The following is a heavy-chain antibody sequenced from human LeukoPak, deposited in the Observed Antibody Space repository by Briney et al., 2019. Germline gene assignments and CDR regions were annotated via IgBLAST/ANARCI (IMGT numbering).Heavy chain of an antibody. CDR3: ARDEIAAHREIFADSSLLCEYGMDV. V-gene: IGHV1-46*01. D-gene: IGHD6-6*01. J-gene: IGHJ6*02. CDR1: GYTFTSYY. CDR2: INPSGGST. Sequence: GASVKVSCKASGYTFTSYYMHWVRQAPGQGLEWMGIINPSGGSTSYAQKFQGRVTMTRDTSTSTVYMELSSLRSEDTAVYYRARDEIAAHREIFADSSLLCEYGMDVWGQGTTVTVSS.